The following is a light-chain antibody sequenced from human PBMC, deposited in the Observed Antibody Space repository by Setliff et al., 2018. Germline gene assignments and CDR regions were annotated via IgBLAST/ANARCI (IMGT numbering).Light chain of an antibody. J-gene: IGLJ1*01. CDR2: GNS. Sequence: QSVLAQPPSVSGAPGQRVTISCTGTSSDIGAGYGVHWYQQLPGTAPKLLIYGNSNRPSGVPDRFSGSKSGTSASLAIAGLQAEDEADYYCSAWDDSLNACVFGTGTKVTVL. V-gene: IGLV1-40*01. CDR3: SAWDDSLNACV. CDR1: SSDIGAGYG.